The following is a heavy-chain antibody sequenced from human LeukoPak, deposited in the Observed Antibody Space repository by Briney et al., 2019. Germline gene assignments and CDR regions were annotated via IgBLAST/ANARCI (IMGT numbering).Heavy chain of an antibody. Sequence: SETLSLTCTVSGGSISSGDYYWSWIRQPPGKGLEWIEYIYYSGSTYYNPSLKSRVTISVDTSKNQFSLKLSSVTAADTAVYYCAREGDYYDSSGLDYWGQGTLVTVSS. J-gene: IGHJ4*02. CDR2: IYYSGST. CDR1: GGSISSGDYY. CDR3: AREGDYYDSSGLDY. D-gene: IGHD3-22*01. V-gene: IGHV4-30-4*01.